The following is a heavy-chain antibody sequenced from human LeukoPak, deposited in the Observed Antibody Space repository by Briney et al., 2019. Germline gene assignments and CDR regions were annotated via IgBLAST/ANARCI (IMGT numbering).Heavy chain of an antibody. CDR2: ITDNGGER. CDR1: GFTFSSYG. CDR3: ARIPPMVRGVIENY. J-gene: IGHJ4*02. Sequence: PGGSLRLSCAVSGFTFSSYGMGWVRQAPGKGLEWVAGITDNGGERNYADSVKGRFTISRDNAKNSLYLQMNSLRAEDTAVYYCARIPPMVRGVIENYWGQGTLVTVSS. D-gene: IGHD3-10*01. V-gene: IGHV3-21*01.